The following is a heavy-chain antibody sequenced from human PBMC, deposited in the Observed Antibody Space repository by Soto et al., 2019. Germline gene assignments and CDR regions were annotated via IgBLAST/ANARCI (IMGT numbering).Heavy chain of an antibody. CDR1: GYSFPSEW. CDR3: ATIPHRTTSYYESSFGRDV. V-gene: IGHV5-51*01. J-gene: IGHJ6*02. CDR2: IYPADSDT. Sequence: GESLKISCKSSGYSFPSEWIGWVRQMPGKGLEWMGSIYPADSDTRYSPAFQVQVTTSADKSIRTAYLQWNSLTASDTAMYYCATIPHRTTSYYESSFGRDVWGQVNTVTVSS. D-gene: IGHD3-10*01.